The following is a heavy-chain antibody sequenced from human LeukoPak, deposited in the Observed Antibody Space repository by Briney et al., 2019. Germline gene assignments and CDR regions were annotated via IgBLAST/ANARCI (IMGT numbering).Heavy chain of an antibody. D-gene: IGHD6-19*01. V-gene: IGHV4-59*02. CDR2: FYYSGGT. CDR3: ARDSSGWHFDC. Sequence: SETLSLTCSVSGVSVSNHYWSCIRQPPGKGLVCIGWFYYSGGTYFNPSLGSRVTISADTSRNLLVLNLRSLTAADTDVYYCARDSSGWHFDCWGQGELVTVSS. J-gene: IGHJ4*02. CDR1: GVSVSNHY.